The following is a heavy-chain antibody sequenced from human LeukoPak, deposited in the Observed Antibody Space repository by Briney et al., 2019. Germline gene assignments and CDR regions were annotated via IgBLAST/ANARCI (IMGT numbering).Heavy chain of an antibody. CDR1: GFKFDDYG. D-gene: IGHD6-19*01. V-gene: IGHV3-20*04. CDR2: INWNGVLK. J-gene: IGHJ4*02. CDR3: AREHSSGWSYFAY. Sequence: GGSPRLSCAASGFKFDDYGMSWVRQAPGKGLEWVSGINWNGVLKNYADSVKGRFTISRDDARNSLYLQMNSLRAEDTALYYCAREHSSGWSYFAYWGQGTPVTVSS.